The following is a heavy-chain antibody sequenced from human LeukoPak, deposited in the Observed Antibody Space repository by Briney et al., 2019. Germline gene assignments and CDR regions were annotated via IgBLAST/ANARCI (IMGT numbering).Heavy chain of an antibody. CDR1: GGSFSGYY. D-gene: IGHD6-13*01. CDR3: ARDYSSSWYGAYYFDY. J-gene: IGHJ4*02. Sequence: PSETLSLTCAVYGGSFSGYYWSWIRQPPGKGLEWIGEINHSGSTNYNPSLKSRVTMSVDTSKNQFSLKLRSVTAADTAVYYCARDYSSSWYGAYYFDYWGQGTLVTVSS. CDR2: INHSGST. V-gene: IGHV4-34*01.